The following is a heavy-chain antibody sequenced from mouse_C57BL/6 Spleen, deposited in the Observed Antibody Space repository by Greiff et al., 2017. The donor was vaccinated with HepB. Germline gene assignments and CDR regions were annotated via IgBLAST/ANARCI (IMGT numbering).Heavy chain of an antibody. CDR1: GYAFSSSW. D-gene: IGHD3-3*01. CDR2: IYPGDGDT. Sequence: VKLVESGPELVKPGASVKISCKASGYAFSSSWMNWVKQRPGKGLEWIGRIYPGDGDTNYNGKFKGKATLTADKSSSTAYMQLSSLTSEDSAVYFCARWGDAGYYFDYWGQGTTLTVSS. V-gene: IGHV1-82*01. J-gene: IGHJ2*01. CDR3: ARWGDAGYYFDY.